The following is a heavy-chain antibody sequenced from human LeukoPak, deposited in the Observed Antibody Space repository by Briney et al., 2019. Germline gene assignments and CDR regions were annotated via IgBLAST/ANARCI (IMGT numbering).Heavy chain of an antibody. D-gene: IGHD3-10*01. CDR2: FDLNGGST. CDR3: ARDPGTMVRGVMSDI. CDR1: VFTFDVYG. V-gene: IGHV3-20*04. J-gene: IGHJ3*02. Sequence: GVPLRLSCAASVFTFDVYGMLCAPHSPERGLECVSRFDLNGGSTGYADSVKGRFTISRDNAKNTLYLQMNRLRGEDTALYYCARDPGTMVRGVMSDIWGQGTMVTVSS.